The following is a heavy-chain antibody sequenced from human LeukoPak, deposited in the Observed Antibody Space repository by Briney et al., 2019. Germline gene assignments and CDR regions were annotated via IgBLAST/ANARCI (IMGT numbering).Heavy chain of an antibody. Sequence: PSETLSLTCTVSGGSISSYYWSWIRQPPGKGLEWIGYIYYSGSTNYNPSLKSRVTMSVDTSKNQFSLKLSSVTAADTAVYYCATSDSSGWYDFDYWGQGTLVTVSS. CDR1: GGSISSYY. CDR3: ATSDSSGWYDFDY. CDR2: IYYSGST. V-gene: IGHV4-59*01. J-gene: IGHJ4*02. D-gene: IGHD6-19*01.